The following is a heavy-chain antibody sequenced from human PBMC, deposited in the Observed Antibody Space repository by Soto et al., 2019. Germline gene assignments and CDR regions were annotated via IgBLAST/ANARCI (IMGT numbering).Heavy chain of an antibody. Sequence: EVQLFESGGGLAQPGGSLRLSCTASGFTFSRDAMSWVRQAPGKGLEWVATINNSGASTNYADSVKGRFTISRDNSKNTLYVQMSSLRANDTAVYYCAKVTIFGVVDYWGQGTLVTVSS. CDR1: GFTFSRDA. D-gene: IGHD3-3*01. V-gene: IGHV3-23*01. CDR2: INNSGAST. CDR3: AKVTIFGVVDY. J-gene: IGHJ4*02.